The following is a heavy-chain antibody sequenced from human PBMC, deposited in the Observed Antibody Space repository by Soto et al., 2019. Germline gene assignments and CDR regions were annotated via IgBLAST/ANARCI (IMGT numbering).Heavy chain of an antibody. J-gene: IGHJ5*02. CDR3: ARAARRSNWFDP. CDR2: INHSGST. CDR1: GGSFSGYY. V-gene: IGHV4-34*01. Sequence: ETLSLTCAVYGGSFSGYYWSWIRQPPGKGLEWIGEINHSGSTNYNPSLKSRVTISVDTSKNQSSLKLSSVTAADTAVYYCARAARRSNWFDPWGQGTLVTVSS. D-gene: IGHD6-6*01.